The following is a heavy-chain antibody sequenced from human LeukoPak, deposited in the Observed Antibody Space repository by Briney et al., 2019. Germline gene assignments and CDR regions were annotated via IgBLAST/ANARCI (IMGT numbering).Heavy chain of an antibody. D-gene: IGHD6-13*01. Sequence: GGSLRLSCAASGLTFTSQAMSWVRQAPGKGLEWVSVIYSGGSTYYADSVKGRFTIFRDNSKNTLYLQMNSLRVEDTAVYYCAREQQLAYFACWGQGTLVTVSS. CDR2: IYSGGST. CDR3: AREQQLAYFAC. CDR1: GLTFTSQA. V-gene: IGHV3-66*01. J-gene: IGHJ4*02.